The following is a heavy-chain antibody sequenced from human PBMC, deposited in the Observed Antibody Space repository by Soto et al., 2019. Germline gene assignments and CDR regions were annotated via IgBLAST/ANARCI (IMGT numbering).Heavy chain of an antibody. D-gene: IGHD3-16*01. CDR3: ARDFTGWPPDGVDS. J-gene: IGHJ4*02. Sequence: QVHLVQSGAEVKQPGASVTVSCKASGFTFTSYAITWVRQAPGQGLEWMGWISAYNGNTNYAQNLHGRLTMTTDSSTNPAYMELGSLTPDDTAVYYCARDFTGWPPDGVDSWGQGTLVTVSS. CDR2: ISAYNGNT. CDR1: GFTFTSYA. V-gene: IGHV1-18*01.